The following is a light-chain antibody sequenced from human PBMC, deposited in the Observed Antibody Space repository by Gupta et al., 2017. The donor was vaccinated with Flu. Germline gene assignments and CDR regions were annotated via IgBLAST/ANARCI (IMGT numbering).Light chain of an antibody. CDR1: QSLVYSDGNTY. J-gene: IGKJ1*01. Sequence: DVVMTQSPLSLPVTLGQPASISCRSSQSLVYSDGNTYLHWFQQRPGQSPRRLIYQVSHRESGVPDRFSGSGSGTDFTLKISRVEAEDVGVYYCMQGSRWPWAFGQGTRWKSN. CDR3: MQGSRWPWA. CDR2: QVS. V-gene: IGKV2-30*01.